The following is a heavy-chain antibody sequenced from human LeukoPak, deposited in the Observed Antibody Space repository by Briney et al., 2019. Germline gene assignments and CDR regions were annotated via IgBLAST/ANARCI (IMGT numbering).Heavy chain of an antibody. CDR3: ARQGQLASFDY. V-gene: IGHV1-2*02. Sequence: ASVKVSCKPSGYTFTGYYMHWVRQVPGQGPEWMGWINPSSGDTNYAQKFQGRVTLTRDTSISTAYMELSRLRSADTAVYYCARQGQLASFDYWGQGTLVTVSS. J-gene: IGHJ4*02. CDR2: INPSSGDT. D-gene: IGHD1-1*01. CDR1: GYTFTGYY.